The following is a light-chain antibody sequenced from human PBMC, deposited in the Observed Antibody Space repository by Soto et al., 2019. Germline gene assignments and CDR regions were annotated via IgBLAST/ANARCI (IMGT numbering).Light chain of an antibody. V-gene: IGLV1-40*01. CDR1: SAIIGAGYD. CDR2: GHN. J-gene: IGLJ3*02. Sequence: QSVLTQPPSVAGGPGQSVTISCAGSSAIIGAGYDVHWYQQLPGTAPKLLIYGHNNRPSGIPDRFSGSKSGTSASLAITGLQAEDEADYYCQSYDSGLTAWVFGGGTKVTVL. CDR3: QSYDSGLTAWV.